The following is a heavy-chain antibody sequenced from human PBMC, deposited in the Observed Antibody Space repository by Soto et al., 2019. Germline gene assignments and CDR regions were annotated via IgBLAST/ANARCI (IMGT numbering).Heavy chain of an antibody. CDR3: AGGGGGHYSGYFDY. CDR1: GFTFSSYG. D-gene: IGHD2-15*01. J-gene: IGHJ4*02. Sequence: QVQLVESGGGVVQPGRSLRLSCAASGFTFSSYGMHWVRQAPGKGLEWVAVIWYDGSNKYYADSVKGRFTISRDNCKNTLDRQMNSLRAADTAVYYCAGGGGGHYSGYFDYWGQGTLVTVSS. CDR2: IWYDGSNK. V-gene: IGHV3-33*01.